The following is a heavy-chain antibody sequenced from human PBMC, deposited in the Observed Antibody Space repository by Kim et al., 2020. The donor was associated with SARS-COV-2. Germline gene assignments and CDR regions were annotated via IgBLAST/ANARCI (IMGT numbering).Heavy chain of an antibody. CDR3: AKGPAGYYDYVWGSYRCFY. J-gene: IGHJ4*02. D-gene: IGHD3-16*02. CDR1: GFTFSSYG. V-gene: IGHV3-30*18. CDR2: ISYDGSNK. Sequence: GGSLRLSCAASGFTFSSYGMHWVRQAPGKGLEWVAVISYDGSNKYYADSVKGRFTISRDNSKNTLYLQMNSLRAEDTAVYYCAKGPAGYYDYVWGSYRCFYWGQGTLFTVSS.